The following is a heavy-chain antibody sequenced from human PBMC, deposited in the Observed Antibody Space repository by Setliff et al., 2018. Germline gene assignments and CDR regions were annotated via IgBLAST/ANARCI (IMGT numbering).Heavy chain of an antibody. CDR3: ARVTYCGGDCYSFDY. CDR1: GYTFKTYG. D-gene: IGHD2-21*01. Sequence: ASVKVSCKASGYTFKTYGFTWVRQAPGQGLEWMGWISPYNGNTNSAQKFQGRVTMTTDTSTSTAYVELRSLRSDDTAVYFCARVTYCGGDCYSFDYWGQGTLVTVSS. V-gene: IGHV1-18*01. CDR2: ISPYNGNT. J-gene: IGHJ4*02.